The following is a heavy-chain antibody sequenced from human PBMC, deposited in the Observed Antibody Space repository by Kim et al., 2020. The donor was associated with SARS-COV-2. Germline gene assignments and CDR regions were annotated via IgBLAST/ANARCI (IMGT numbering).Heavy chain of an antibody. J-gene: IGHJ5*02. V-gene: IGHV4-34*01. Sequence: YNPSLKSRLTKSVDTSKIQFSLNLKSVTAADTAVYYCAKPGAVRYNWFDPWSQGTLVTVSS. CDR3: AKPGAVRYNWFDP. D-gene: IGHD3-10*02.